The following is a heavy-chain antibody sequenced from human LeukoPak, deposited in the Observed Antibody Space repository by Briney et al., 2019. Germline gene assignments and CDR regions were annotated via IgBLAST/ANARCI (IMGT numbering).Heavy chain of an antibody. J-gene: IGHJ4*02. CDR2: ISAYNGNT. CDR1: GYTFTSYG. V-gene: IGHV1-18*01. CDR3: ARDLGYDSSGYLDY. Sequence: ASVKVSCKASGYTFTSYGISWVRQAPGQGLEWMGWISAYNGNTNYAQKLQGRVTMTTGTSTSTAYMELRSLRSDDTAVYYCARDLGYDSSGYLDYWGQGTLVTVSS. D-gene: IGHD3-22*01.